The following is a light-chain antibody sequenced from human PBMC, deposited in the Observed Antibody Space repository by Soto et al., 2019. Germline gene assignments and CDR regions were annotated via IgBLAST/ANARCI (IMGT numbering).Light chain of an antibody. CDR1: QTVSSNY. J-gene: IGKJ4*01. CDR2: GAS. CDR3: QQFSSYPLT. Sequence: EIVMTQSPATLSVSPGERATLSCRASQTVSSNYLAWCQQRPGRAPRLLIYGASSRATGIPDRFSGGGSGTDFTLTISRLEPEDFAVYYCQQFSSYPLTFGGGTKVDIK. V-gene: IGKV3-20*01.